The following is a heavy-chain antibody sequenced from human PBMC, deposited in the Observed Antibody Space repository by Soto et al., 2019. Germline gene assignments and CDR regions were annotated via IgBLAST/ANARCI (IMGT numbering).Heavy chain of an antibody. Sequence: SETLSLTCTVSGGSISSSSYYWGWIRQPPGKGLEWIGSIYYSGSTYYNPSLKSRVTISVDTSKNQFSLKLSSVTAADTAVYYCAKGIAAPTNWFDPWGQGXLVTVSS. CDR2: IYYSGST. J-gene: IGHJ5*02. D-gene: IGHD6-6*01. CDR1: GGSISSSSYY. V-gene: IGHV4-39*01. CDR3: AKGIAAPTNWFDP.